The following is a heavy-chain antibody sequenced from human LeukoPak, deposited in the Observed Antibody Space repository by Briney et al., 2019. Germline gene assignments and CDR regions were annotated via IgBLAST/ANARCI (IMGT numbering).Heavy chain of an antibody. CDR1: GYTFTSYD. D-gene: IGHD6-13*01. Sequence: GASVKVSCKAAGYTFTSYDINWVRQATGQGLEWMGWMNPNSANTPSAPKSPSTDTMTRTPTISKAYIEQSSLRSEDTAVYYCARGPPESSNSDYWGQGTLVTVSS. CDR2: MNPNSANT. CDR3: ARGPPESSNSDY. V-gene: IGHV1-8*01. J-gene: IGHJ4*02.